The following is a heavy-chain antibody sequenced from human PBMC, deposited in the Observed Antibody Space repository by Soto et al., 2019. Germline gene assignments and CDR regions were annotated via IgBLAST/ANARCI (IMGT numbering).Heavy chain of an antibody. D-gene: IGHD2-2*01. J-gene: IGHJ1*01. CDR3: ARGEREYQLLTACGYFQH. Sequence: SETLSLTCTVSGGSISSYYWSWIRQPPGKGLEWIGYIYYSGSTNYNPSLKSRVTISVDTSKNQFSLKLSSVTAADTAVYYCARGEREYQLLTACGYFQHWGQGTLVTVSS. CDR2: IYYSGST. V-gene: IGHV4-59*01. CDR1: GGSISSYY.